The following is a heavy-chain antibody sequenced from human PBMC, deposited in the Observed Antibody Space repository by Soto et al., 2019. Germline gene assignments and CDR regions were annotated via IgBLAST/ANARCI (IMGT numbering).Heavy chain of an antibody. CDR1: GYTFTTSY. CDR3: ARAGYCSGGTCFHGNCDY. V-gene: IGHV1-46*01. Sequence: QVQLVQSGAEVKRPGASVKVSCKASGYTFTTSYMHWVRQAPGQGLGWLGIINPNGGRTTYAKKFQGRVTMTRDTSTSTVYLELSSLRSEDTAVYYCARAGYCSGGTCFHGNCDYWGQGTLVTVSA. J-gene: IGHJ4*02. CDR2: INPNGGRT. D-gene: IGHD2-15*01.